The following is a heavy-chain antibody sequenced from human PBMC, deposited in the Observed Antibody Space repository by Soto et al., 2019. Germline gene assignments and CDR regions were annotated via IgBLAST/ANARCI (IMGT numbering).Heavy chain of an antibody. Sequence: PGGSLRLSCAASGFTFSDYYMSWIRQAPGKGLEWVSYISSRSSTIFYADSVKGRFTISRDNVKNSLYLQMNSLRAEDTAVYYCARDDYYDTSGYLALFDYWGQGTLVTVSS. CDR1: GFTFSDYY. D-gene: IGHD3-22*01. CDR3: ARDDYYDTSGYLALFDY. J-gene: IGHJ4*02. CDR2: ISSRSSTI. V-gene: IGHV3-11*01.